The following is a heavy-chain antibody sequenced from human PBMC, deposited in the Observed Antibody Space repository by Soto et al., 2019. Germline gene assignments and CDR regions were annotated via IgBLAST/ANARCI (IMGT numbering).Heavy chain of an antibody. V-gene: IGHV3-9*01. CDR3: AKNLMRSSTSCPAD. CDR1: GFTFDDYA. D-gene: IGHD2-2*01. Sequence: GGSLRLSCAASGFTFDDYAMHWVRQAPGKGLEWVSGISWNSGSIGYADSVKGRFTISRDNAKNSLYLQMNSLRAEDTALYYCAKNLMRSSTSCPADWGQGTLVTVSS. CDR2: ISWNSGSI. J-gene: IGHJ4*02.